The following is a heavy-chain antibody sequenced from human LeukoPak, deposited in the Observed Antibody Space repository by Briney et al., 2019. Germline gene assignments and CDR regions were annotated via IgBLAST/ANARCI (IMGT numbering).Heavy chain of an antibody. Sequence: SETLSLTCTVSGGSISSYYWSWIRQPAGKGLEWIGRIYTSGSTNYNPSLKSRVTMSVDTSKNQFSLKLSSVTAADTAVYYCARSWDYSNYPNWIDHWGQGTLVTVSS. V-gene: IGHV4-4*07. CDR2: IYTSGST. J-gene: IGHJ5*02. CDR1: GGSISSYY. D-gene: IGHD4-11*01. CDR3: ARSWDYSNYPNWIDH.